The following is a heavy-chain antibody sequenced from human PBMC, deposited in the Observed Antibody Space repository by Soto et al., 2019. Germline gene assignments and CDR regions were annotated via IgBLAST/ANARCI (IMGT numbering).Heavy chain of an antibody. D-gene: IGHD1-26*01. CDR1: GFTFRGYT. CDR3: ARDIGNYYGMDV. J-gene: IGHJ6*02. V-gene: IGHV3-21*01. Sequence: GGSLRLSCAASGFTFRGYTMNWVRQAPGKGLEWVSSISGISSYIYYADSVKGRFTVSRDNAENSLYLQMNSLRPEDTAVYYCARDIGNYYGMDVWGQGTTVTVSS. CDR2: ISGISSYI.